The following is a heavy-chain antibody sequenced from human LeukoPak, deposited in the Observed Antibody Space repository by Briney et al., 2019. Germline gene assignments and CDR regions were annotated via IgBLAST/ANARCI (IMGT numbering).Heavy chain of an antibody. CDR3: ARGRGYGYGVDY. Sequence: KPSETLSLTCTVSGDSISSHYWSWIRQPQGNGLEWIALITDSGSPNYNPSLKSRVTISVDTSKNQFSLAVSSVTAADTAVYYCARGRGYGYGVDYWGQGTLVTVSA. CDR1: GDSISSHY. V-gene: IGHV4-59*11. CDR2: ITDSGSP. J-gene: IGHJ4*02. D-gene: IGHD5-18*01.